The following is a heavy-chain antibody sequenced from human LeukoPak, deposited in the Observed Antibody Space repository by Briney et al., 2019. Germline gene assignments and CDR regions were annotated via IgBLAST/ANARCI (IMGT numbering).Heavy chain of an antibody. D-gene: IGHD3-16*01. J-gene: IGHJ6*03. CDR1: GGTFSSYA. Sequence: GASVKVSCKASGGTFSSYAISWVRQAPGQGLEWMGGIIPIFGTANYAQKFQGRVTITADKSTSTAYMELSSLRSEDTAVYYCARDWAAGGPYYYYYYMDVWGKGTTVTVSS. V-gene: IGHV1-69*06. CDR3: ARDWAAGGPYYYYYYMDV. CDR2: IIPIFGTA.